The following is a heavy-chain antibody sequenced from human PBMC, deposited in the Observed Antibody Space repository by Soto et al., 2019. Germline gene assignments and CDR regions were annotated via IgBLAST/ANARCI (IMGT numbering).Heavy chain of an antibody. J-gene: IGHJ4*02. D-gene: IGHD6-6*01. CDR2: IYYSGST. Sequence: TSETLSLTCTVSGGSISSDEYYWSWIRQPPGKGLEWIGHIYYSGSTKYNPSLESRVTISIDTSKNQFSLKLNSMSVADTALYYCARDRSNSPDYFDYWGQGTLVTVSS. V-gene: IGHV4-30-4*01. CDR3: ARDRSNSPDYFDY. CDR1: GGSISSDEYY.